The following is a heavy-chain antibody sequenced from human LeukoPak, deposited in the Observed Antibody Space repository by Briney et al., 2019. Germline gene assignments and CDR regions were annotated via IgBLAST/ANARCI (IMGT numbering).Heavy chain of an antibody. CDR3: ASAVGSEWYYFDH. CDR1: GFTFSSYG. CDR2: ISSGGST. D-gene: IGHD3-3*01. V-gene: IGHV3-NL1*01. Sequence: PGRSLRLSCAASGFTFSSYGMHWVRQAPGKGLEWVSLISSGGSTFYADSVKGRFTISRDNSKNTLFLQMNTLRAEDTAVYYCASAVGSEWYYFDHWGQGTLVTVSS. J-gene: IGHJ4*02.